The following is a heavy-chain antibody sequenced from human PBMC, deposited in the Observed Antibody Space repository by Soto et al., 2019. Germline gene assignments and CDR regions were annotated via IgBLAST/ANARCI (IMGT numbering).Heavy chain of an antibody. Sequence: QVQLVESGGGLFKPGGSLSLSCAASGFTFSDYYLSWIRQAPGKGLEWVSYISSSSSYTKYADSVKGRFTISRDNAKNSQYLQMNSLRDEDTAVYHCARTTAAAGGRRDFDRWGRGTLVTVSS. CDR3: ARTTAAAGGRRDFDR. D-gene: IGHD6-13*01. CDR2: ISSSSSYT. CDR1: GFTFSDYY. J-gene: IGHJ2*01. V-gene: IGHV3-11*05.